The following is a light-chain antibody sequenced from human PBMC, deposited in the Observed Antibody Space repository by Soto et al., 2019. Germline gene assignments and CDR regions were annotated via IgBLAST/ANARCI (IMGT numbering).Light chain of an antibody. CDR3: QQVNTFPYT. V-gene: IGKV3-11*01. CDR2: DSS. CDR1: QSVSNY. J-gene: IGKJ2*01. Sequence: EVVLTQSPVTLSLSPGERATLSCRASQSVSNYLAWYQQKPGQAPRLLIYDSSDRATGIPARFSGSGSGTDFTLTITSLEPEDFATYYCQQVNTFPYTFGQGTKVDIK.